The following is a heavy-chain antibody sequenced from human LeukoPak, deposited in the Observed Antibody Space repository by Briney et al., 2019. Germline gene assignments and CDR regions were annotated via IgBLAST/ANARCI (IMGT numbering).Heavy chain of an antibody. D-gene: IGHD3-16*01. CDR1: GFTFSSYG. CDR3: AKFWGGGPPRQYYFDL. V-gene: IGHV3-30*18. J-gene: IGHJ4*02. CDR2: ISYDGGNK. Sequence: PGGSLRLSCAASGFTFSSYGMHWVRQAPGKGLEWVAVISYDGGNKYYADSVKGRFTISRDNSKNTLYLQMNSLRAEDTAVYYCAKFWGGGPPRQYYFDLGGRGTVDSV.